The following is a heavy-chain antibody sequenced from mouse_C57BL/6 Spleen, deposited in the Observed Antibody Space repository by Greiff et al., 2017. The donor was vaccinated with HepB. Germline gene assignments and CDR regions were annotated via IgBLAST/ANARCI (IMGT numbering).Heavy chain of an antibody. J-gene: IGHJ1*03. CDR3: ARPSLDYYGSSYWYFDV. CDR2: IYPGNGDT. D-gene: IGHD1-1*01. CDR1: GYTFTSYN. V-gene: IGHV1-12*01. Sequence: QVQLQQSGAELVRPGASVKMSCKASGYTFTSYNMHWVKQTPRQGLEWIGAIYPGNGDTSYNQKFKGKATLTVDKSSSTAYMQLSSLTSEDSAVYFCARPSLDYYGSSYWYFDVWGTGTTVTVSS.